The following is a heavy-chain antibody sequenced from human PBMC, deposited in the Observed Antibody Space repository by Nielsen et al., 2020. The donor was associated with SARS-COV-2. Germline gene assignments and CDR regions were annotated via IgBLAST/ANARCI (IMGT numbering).Heavy chain of an antibody. CDR2: IIPIFGTA. Sequence: SVQVSCKASGGTFSSYAISWVRQAPGQGLEWMGGIIPIFGTANYAQKFQGRVTITADESTSTAYMELSSLRSEDTAVYYCARVPAASLHGEFYYYYMDVWGKGTTVTVSS. J-gene: IGHJ6*03. CDR1: GGTFSSYA. CDR3: ARVPAASLHGEFYYYYMDV. D-gene: IGHD4-17*01. V-gene: IGHV1-69*13.